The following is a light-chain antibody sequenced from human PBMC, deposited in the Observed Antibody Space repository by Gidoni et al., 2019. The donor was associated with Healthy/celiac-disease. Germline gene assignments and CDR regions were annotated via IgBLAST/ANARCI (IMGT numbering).Light chain of an antibody. CDR1: QSVLYRSNNQNY. CDR3: QQYSSTPRT. Sequence: DIVMTQAPDSLAGSLGERATSNCKSSQSVLYRSNNQNYLAWYQKKPGQPPKLLISCASTRESGVPDRFSGRGSGTDFTLPLRSLQAEDVAVYYCQQYSSTPRTFGQGTKVEIK. V-gene: IGKV4-1*01. CDR2: CAS. J-gene: IGKJ1*01.